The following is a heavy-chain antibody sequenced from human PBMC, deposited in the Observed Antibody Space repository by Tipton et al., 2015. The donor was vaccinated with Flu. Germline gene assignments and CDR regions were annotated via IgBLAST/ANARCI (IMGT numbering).Heavy chain of an antibody. J-gene: IGHJ6*02. CDR2: VSSSGSI. D-gene: IGHD7-27*01. CDR3: ARDQCNWGPCDYYYGMDV. CDR1: GGSISSYF. V-gene: IGHV4-4*07. Sequence: TLSLTCTVSGGSISSYFWTYIRQPAGGGLEWIGRVSSSGSINYNPSLRSRVTMSVDTSKNQFSPKLRSVTAADTAVYYCARDQCNWGPCDYYYGMDVWGQGTTVSVSS.